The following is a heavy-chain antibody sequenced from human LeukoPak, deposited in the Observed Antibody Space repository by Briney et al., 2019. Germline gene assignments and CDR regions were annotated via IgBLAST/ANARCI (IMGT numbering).Heavy chain of an antibody. D-gene: IGHD3-16*01. CDR3: ARDRYGYVWGSITDY. CDR1: GFTVSSNY. J-gene: IGHJ4*02. Sequence: PGGSLRLSCAASGFTVSSNYMSWVRQAPGKGLEWVSVIYSGGSTYYADSVKGRFTICRDNSKNTLYLQMNSLRAEDTAVYYCARDRYGYVWGSITDYWGQGTLVTVSS. CDR2: IYSGGST. V-gene: IGHV3-53*01.